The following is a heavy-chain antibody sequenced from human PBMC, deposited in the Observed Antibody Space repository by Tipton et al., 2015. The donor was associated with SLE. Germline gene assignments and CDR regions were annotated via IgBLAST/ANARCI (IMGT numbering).Heavy chain of an antibody. Sequence: SGPEVKKPGASVKVSCKASGYTFTGYYMHWVRQAPGQGLEWMGWINPNSGGTNYAQKFQGRVTMTRDTSISTAYMGLSRLRSEQTAVYYCAREGGKPGTRSWFDPWGQAPLVPVSS. CDR1: GYTFTGYY. V-gene: IGHV1-2*02. CDR2: INPNSGGT. J-gene: IGHJ5*02. CDR3: AREGGKPGTRSWFDP. D-gene: IGHD1-1*01.